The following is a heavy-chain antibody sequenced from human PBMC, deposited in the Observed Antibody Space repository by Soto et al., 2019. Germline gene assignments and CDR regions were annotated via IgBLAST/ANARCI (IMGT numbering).Heavy chain of an antibody. CDR1: GGSISSYY. Sequence: SETLSLTCTVSGGSISSYYWSWIRQPPGKGLEWIGYIYYSGSTNYNPSLKSRVTISVDTSKNQFSLKLSSVTAADTAVYYCARRGPGFGELFFDYWGQGTLVTVSS. D-gene: IGHD3-10*01. J-gene: IGHJ4*02. CDR3: ARRGPGFGELFFDY. CDR2: IYYSGST. V-gene: IGHV4-59*08.